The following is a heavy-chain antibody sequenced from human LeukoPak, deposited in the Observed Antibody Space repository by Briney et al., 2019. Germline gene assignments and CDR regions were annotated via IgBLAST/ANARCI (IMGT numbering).Heavy chain of an antibody. CDR2: INHSGST. D-gene: IGHD6-6*01. CDR3: ARRVSYSSSSFRLDY. Sequence: SETLSLTCAVYGGSFSGYYWSWIRQPPGKGLEWIGEINHSGSTNYNPSLKSRVTISVDTSENQFSLKLSSVTAADTAVYYCARRVSYSSSSFRLDYWGQGTLVTVSS. V-gene: IGHV4-34*01. CDR1: GGSFSGYY. J-gene: IGHJ4*02.